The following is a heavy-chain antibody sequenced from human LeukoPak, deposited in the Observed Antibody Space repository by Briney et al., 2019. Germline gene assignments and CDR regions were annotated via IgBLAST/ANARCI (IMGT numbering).Heavy chain of an antibody. D-gene: IGHD3/OR15-3a*01. CDR2: INPNSGGT. V-gene: IGHV1-2*02. CDR1: GYTFTGYY. CDR3: ARGGSVDWEGYYYYYMDV. Sequence: ASVKVSCKASGYTFTGYYMHWVRQAPGQGLEWMGWINPNSGGTNYAQKFQGRVTTTRDTSISTAYMELSRLRSDDTAVYYCARGGSVDWEGYYYYYMDVWGKGTTVTVSS. J-gene: IGHJ6*03.